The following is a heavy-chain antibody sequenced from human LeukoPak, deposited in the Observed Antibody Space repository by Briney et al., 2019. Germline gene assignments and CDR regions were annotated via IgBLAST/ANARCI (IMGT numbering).Heavy chain of an antibody. V-gene: IGHV3-23*01. CDR2: ISGSGGST. J-gene: IGHJ1*01. CDR3: AKERCSSTSCAPDTQYFQH. Sequence: GGSLRLSCAASGFTFSSYAMSWVRQAPGKGLEWVSAISGSGGSTYYADSVKGRFTISRDNSENTLYLQMNSLRAEDTAVYYCAKERCSSTSCAPDTQYFQHWGQGTLVTVSS. CDR1: GFTFSSYA. D-gene: IGHD2-2*01.